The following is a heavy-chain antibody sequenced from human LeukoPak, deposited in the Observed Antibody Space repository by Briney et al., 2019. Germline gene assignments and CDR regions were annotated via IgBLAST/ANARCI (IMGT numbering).Heavy chain of an antibody. J-gene: IGHJ3*02. CDR2: ISYDGSNK. Sequence: GGSLRLSCAASGFTFSSYGMHWVRQAPGKGLEWVAVISYDGSNKYYADSVKGRFTVSRDNGKNSLLLQMNSLRAEDTALYYCARGYSRAAFDIWGQGTVVAVSS. D-gene: IGHD2-15*01. CDR3: ARGYSRAAFDI. CDR1: GFTFSSYG. V-gene: IGHV3-30*03.